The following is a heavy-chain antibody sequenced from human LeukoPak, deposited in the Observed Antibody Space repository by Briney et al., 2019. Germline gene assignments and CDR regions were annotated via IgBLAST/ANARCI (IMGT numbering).Heavy chain of an antibody. D-gene: IGHD3-22*01. V-gene: IGHV3-53*01. CDR1: GFTVSSNY. Sequence: PGGSLRLSCAASGFTVSSNYMSWVRQAPGKGLEWVSVIYSGGSTYYADSVKGRSTISRDNSKNTLYLQMNSLRAEDTAVYYCARGAGGYQFDYWGQGTLVTVSS. J-gene: IGHJ4*02. CDR2: IYSGGST. CDR3: ARGAGGYQFDY.